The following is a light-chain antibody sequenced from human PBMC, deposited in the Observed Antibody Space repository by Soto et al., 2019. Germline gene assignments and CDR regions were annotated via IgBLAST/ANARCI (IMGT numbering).Light chain of an antibody. V-gene: IGKV3-15*01. CDR2: GAS. CDR1: QSVSNN. J-gene: IGKJ4*01. Sequence: EIVMTQSPATLSVSPGERATLSCRASQSVSNNLAWYQQKPGQAPRLLIYGASTRATGIPARFSGSGSGTEFTLTISSLHSEDFAVYYCQQYNTWSPLTFGGGTKVETK. CDR3: QQYNTWSPLT.